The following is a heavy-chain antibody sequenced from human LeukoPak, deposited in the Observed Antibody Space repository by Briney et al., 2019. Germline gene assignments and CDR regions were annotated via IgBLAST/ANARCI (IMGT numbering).Heavy chain of an antibody. J-gene: IGHJ6*03. Sequence: ASVKVSCKASGYSFTSYGITWVRQAPGQGLEWMGWISGYNAITKYAQKVQGRVTMTTDTSTSTAYMELMSLTSDDTAVYYCARIERPIRATYYYSYMDVWGKGTTVTVSS. CDR2: ISGYNAIT. D-gene: IGHD1-1*01. V-gene: IGHV1-18*01. CDR3: ARIERPIRATYYYSYMDV. CDR1: GYSFTSYG.